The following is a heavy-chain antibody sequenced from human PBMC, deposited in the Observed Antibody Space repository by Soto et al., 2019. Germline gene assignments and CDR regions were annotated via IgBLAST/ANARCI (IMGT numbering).Heavy chain of an antibody. CDR2: IYYSGST. CDR1: GGSISSYY. J-gene: IGHJ3*02. Sequence: PSETLSLTCTVSGGSISSYYRSWIRQPPGKGLEWIGYIYYSGSTNYNPSLKSRVTISVDTSKNQFSLKLSSVTAADTAVYYCARDAHYGDDTPSRDAFDIWGQGTMVTVSS. CDR3: ARDAHYGDDTPSRDAFDI. D-gene: IGHD4-17*01. V-gene: IGHV4-59*01.